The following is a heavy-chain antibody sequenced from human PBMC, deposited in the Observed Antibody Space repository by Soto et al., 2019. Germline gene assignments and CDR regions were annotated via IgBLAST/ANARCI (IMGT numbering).Heavy chain of an antibody. Sequence: SETLSLTCAVSGGSISSGGYSWSWIRQPPGKGLEWIGYIYHSGSTYYNPSLKSRVTISVDRSKNQFSLKLSSVTAADTAVYYCARQGAGTDFDYWGQGTMVTVSS. CDR2: IYHSGST. D-gene: IGHD1-1*01. J-gene: IGHJ4*02. CDR1: GGSISSGGYS. V-gene: IGHV4-30-2*02. CDR3: ARQGAGTDFDY.